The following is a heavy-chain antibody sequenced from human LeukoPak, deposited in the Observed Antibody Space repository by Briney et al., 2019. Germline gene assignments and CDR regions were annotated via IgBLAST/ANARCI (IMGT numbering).Heavy chain of an antibody. CDR2: IRYDGSHQ. D-gene: IGHD3-22*01. J-gene: IGHJ4*02. CDR1: GFTFSPFG. V-gene: IGHV3-30*02. CDR3: AKDVASYYYDTTGADY. Sequence: GGSLRLSCAASGFTFSPFGMHWVRQAPGEGLEWVAFIRYDGSHQYYAGSVKGRFTVSRDNSNNTLYLQMNSLRPEDTAMYYCAKDVASYYYDTTGADYWGQGTPVTVAS.